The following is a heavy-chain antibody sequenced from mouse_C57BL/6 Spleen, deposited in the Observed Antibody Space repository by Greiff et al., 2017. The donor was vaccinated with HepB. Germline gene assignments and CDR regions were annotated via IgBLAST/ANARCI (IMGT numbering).Heavy chain of an antibody. V-gene: IGHV5-4*01. Sequence: EVQLVESGGGLVKPGGSLKLSCAASGFTFSSYAMSWVRQTPEKRLEWVATISDGGSYTYYPDNVKGRFTISRDNAKNNLYLQMSHLKSEDTAMYYCASTGTGYYFDYWGQGTTLTVSS. CDR2: ISDGGSYT. J-gene: IGHJ2*01. D-gene: IGHD4-1*02. CDR1: GFTFSSYA. CDR3: ASTGTGYYFDY.